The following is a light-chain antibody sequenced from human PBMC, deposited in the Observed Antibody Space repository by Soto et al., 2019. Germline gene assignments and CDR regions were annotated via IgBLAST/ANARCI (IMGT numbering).Light chain of an antibody. Sequence: QSVLTQPRSVSGSPGQSVIISCTGTGSVVGGYNYVSWYQQHPGKAPKLMIYDVSKRPSGVPDRFSGSKSGNTASLTISGLQAEDEADYYCCSYAGSYTYVFGTGTKVTVL. CDR1: GSVVGGYNY. CDR3: CSYAGSYTYV. CDR2: DVS. J-gene: IGLJ1*01. V-gene: IGLV2-11*01.